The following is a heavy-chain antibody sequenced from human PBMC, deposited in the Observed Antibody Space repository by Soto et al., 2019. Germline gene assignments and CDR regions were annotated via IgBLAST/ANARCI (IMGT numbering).Heavy chain of an antibody. CDR1: GYSISSSNW. J-gene: IGHJ4*02. D-gene: IGHD6-6*01. CDR3: ASSSPFHN. Sequence: PSETLSLTCAVSGYSISSSNWWGWIRQPPGKGLEWIGYIYYSGTTYYNPSLKSRVTMSVDTSKNQFSLKLTSVTAADTGVYYCASSSPFHNWGPGILVTVSS. CDR2: IYYSGTT. V-gene: IGHV4-28*01.